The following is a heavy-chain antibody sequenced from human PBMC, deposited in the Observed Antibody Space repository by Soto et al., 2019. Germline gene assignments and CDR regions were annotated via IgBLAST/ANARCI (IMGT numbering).Heavy chain of an antibody. J-gene: IGHJ6*02. V-gene: IGHV3-15*01. D-gene: IGHD6-13*01. CDR3: TTDLPPGIAAAGKGYYYYGMDV. CDR1: GFTFSNAW. Sequence: EVQLVESGGGLVKPGGSLRLSCAASGFTFSNAWMSWVRQAPGKGLEWVGRIKSKTDGGTTDYAAPVKGRFTISRDDSKTTLYLQMNSLKTQDTAVYYCTTDLPPGIAAAGKGYYYYGMDVWGQGTTVTVSS. CDR2: IKSKTDGGTT.